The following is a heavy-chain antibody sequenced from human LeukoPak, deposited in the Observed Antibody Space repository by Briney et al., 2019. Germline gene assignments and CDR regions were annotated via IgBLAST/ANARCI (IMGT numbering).Heavy chain of an antibody. Sequence: GGSLRLSCAASGFTFSSYGMHWVRQAPGKGLEWVAVIWYDGCNKYYADSVKGRFTISRDNSKNTLYLQMNSLRAEDTAVYYCARNPGGALWFGELPEYFDYWGQGTLVTVSS. V-gene: IGHV3-33*01. D-gene: IGHD3-10*01. CDR3: ARNPGGALWFGELPEYFDY. J-gene: IGHJ4*02. CDR2: IWYDGCNK. CDR1: GFTFSSYG.